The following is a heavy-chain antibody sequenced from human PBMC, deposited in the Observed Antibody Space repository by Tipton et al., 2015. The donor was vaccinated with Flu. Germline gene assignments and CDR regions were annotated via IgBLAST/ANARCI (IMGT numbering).Heavy chain of an antibody. CDR2: IYTSGST. CDR3: ARGGDSSSWYGGLDT. Sequence: LRLSCTVSGGSVNSGTYFWTWVRQPAAKGLEWIGRIYTSGSTHHNPSLKSRVTISIISSKNQVSLKLGSVTAADTAVHYCARGGDSSSWYGGLDTWGQGTLVTVSA. J-gene: IGHJ5*02. CDR1: GGSVNSGTYF. D-gene: IGHD6-19*01. V-gene: IGHV4-61*02.